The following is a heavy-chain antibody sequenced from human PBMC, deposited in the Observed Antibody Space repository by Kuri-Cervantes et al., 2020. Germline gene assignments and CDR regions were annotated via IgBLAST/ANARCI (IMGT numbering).Heavy chain of an antibody. CDR3: AREMYSSGWYDAFDI. D-gene: IGHD6-19*01. V-gene: IGHV3-48*02. CDR1: GFIFSDYA. CDR2: ISSSSSTI. Sequence: GESLKISCAALGFIFSDYAIHWVRQAPGKGLEWVSYISSSSSTIYYADSVKGRFTISRDNAKNSLYLQMNSLRDEDTAVYYCAREMYSSGWYDAFDIWGQGTMVTVSS. J-gene: IGHJ3*02.